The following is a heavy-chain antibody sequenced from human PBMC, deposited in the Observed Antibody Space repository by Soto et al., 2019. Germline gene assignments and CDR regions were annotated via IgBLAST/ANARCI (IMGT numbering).Heavy chain of an antibody. J-gene: IGHJ3*01. D-gene: IGHD2-21*02. V-gene: IGHV5-51*01. CDR2: IFPIDSDT. CDR1: GYTFTRNW. Sequence: GESLKISCKGSGYTFTRNWIGWVRQMPGKGLEWMGIIFPIDSDTRYSPSSQGQVTISADNSIRTAYLQWSSLKASDTAIYYCATQGGRDFNAFDVWGQGTMVTVSS. CDR3: ATQGGRDFNAFDV.